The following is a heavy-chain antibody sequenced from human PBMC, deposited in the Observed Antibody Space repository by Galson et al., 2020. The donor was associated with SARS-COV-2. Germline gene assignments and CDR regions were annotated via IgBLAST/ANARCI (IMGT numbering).Heavy chain of an antibody. V-gene: IGHV4-59*08. J-gene: IGHJ6*03. CDR1: GGSISSYY. CDR2: IYYSGST. D-gene: IGHD2-2*01. Sequence: SETLSLTCTVSGGSISSYYWSWIRQPPGKGLEWIGYIYYSGSTNYNPSLKSRVTISVDTSKNQFSLKLSSVTAADTAVYYCARLVVPAEPYYYYYYMDVWGKGTTVTVSS. CDR3: ARLVVPAEPYYYYYYMDV.